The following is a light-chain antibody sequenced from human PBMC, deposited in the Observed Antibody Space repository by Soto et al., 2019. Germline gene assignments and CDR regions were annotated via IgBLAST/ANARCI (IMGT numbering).Light chain of an antibody. V-gene: IGKV2-30*02. CDR1: ESLIHSDGSTY. CDR3: MQGTHWPWT. CDR2: EVS. Sequence: DVVMTQSPLSLPVTLGQPASISCRSSESLIHSDGSTYLSWFQQRPGQSPRRLIYEVSDRDSGVPVRFIGSGSGTDFTLKISRVEAEDVGVYYCMQGTHWPWTFGQGTEVEIK. J-gene: IGKJ1*01.